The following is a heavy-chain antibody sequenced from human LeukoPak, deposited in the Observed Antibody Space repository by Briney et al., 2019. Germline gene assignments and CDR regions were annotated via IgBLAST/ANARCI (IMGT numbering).Heavy chain of an antibody. Sequence: GGSLRLSCAASGFTFSSYGMHWVRQAPGKGLEWVAVIWYDGSNKYYADSVKGRFTISRDNSKNTLYLQMNSLRAEDTAVYYCAKVGSDSSGWLDYWGQGTLVTVSS. CDR1: GFTFSSYG. V-gene: IGHV3-30*02. CDR2: IWYDGSNK. CDR3: AKVGSDSSGWLDY. D-gene: IGHD6-19*01. J-gene: IGHJ4*02.